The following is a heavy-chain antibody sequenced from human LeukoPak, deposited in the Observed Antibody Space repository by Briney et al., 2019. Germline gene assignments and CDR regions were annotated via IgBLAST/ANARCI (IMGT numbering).Heavy chain of an antibody. V-gene: IGHV1-69*13. CDR2: IIPIFGTA. J-gene: IGHJ4*02. CDR1: GGTFSSYA. D-gene: IGHD3-22*01. CDR3: ARCYYDSSGYYFRPRYYFDY. Sequence: SVKISCKASGGTFSSYAISWVRQAPGQGLEWMGGIIPIFGTANYAQKFQGRVTITADESTSTAYMELSSLRSEDTAVYYCARCYYDSSGYYFRPRYYFDYWGQGTLVTVSS.